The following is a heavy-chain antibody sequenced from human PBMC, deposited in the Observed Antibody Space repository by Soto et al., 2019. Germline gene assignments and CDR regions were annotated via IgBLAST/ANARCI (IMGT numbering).Heavy chain of an antibody. J-gene: IGHJ6*02. V-gene: IGHV1-69*02. CDR2: IIPILGIA. Sequence: SVKVSCKASGGTFSSYSISWVRQAPGQGLEWMGRIIPILGIANYAQKFQGRVTITADKSTSTAYMELSSLRSEDTAVYYCASSITMIVVVIAPYGMDVWG. CDR3: ASSITMIVVVIAPYGMDV. CDR1: GGTFSSYS. D-gene: IGHD3-22*01.